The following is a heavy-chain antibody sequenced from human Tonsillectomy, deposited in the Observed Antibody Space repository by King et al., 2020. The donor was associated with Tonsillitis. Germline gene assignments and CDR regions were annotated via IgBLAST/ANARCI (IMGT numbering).Heavy chain of an antibody. CDR2: IYIAGSST. Sequence: VQLVQSGGGLVQPGGSLRLSCAGSGFTFTSYAMSWVRQAPGKGLEWVSVIYIAGSSTYYADSVKGRFSISRDNSKNTLYLQMNSLRAEDTAVYHCAKTPYSSDYPPLFDYWGQGTLVTVSS. J-gene: IGHJ4*02. V-gene: IGHV3-23*03. D-gene: IGHD4-17*01. CDR1: GFTFTSYA. CDR3: AKTPYSSDYPPLFDY.